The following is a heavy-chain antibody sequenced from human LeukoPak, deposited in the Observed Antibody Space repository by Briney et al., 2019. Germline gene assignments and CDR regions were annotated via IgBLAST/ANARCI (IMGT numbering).Heavy chain of an antibody. CDR2: ISYDGSNK. D-gene: IGHD6-6*01. V-gene: IGHV3-30*18. CDR1: GFTFSSYE. Sequence: GGSLRLSCAASGFTFSSYEMNWVRQAPGKGLEWVAVISYDGSNKYYADSVKGRFTISRDNSKNTLYLQMNSLRAEDTAVYYCAKDEQLGYFDYWGQGTLVTVSS. J-gene: IGHJ4*02. CDR3: AKDEQLGYFDY.